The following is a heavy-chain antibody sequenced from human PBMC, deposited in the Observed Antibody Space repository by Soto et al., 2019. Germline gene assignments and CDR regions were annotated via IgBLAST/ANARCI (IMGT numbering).Heavy chain of an antibody. D-gene: IGHD4-17*01. Sequence: VGSLRLSCAASGFTFSNYGMHWVRQAPGKGLEWVAVISYDGTNKYYADSVKGRFTISRDNSKNTLYLQMNSLRAEDTAVYYCAKGYGDYVGYYYYGMDVWGQGTTVTVS. V-gene: IGHV3-30*18. CDR3: AKGYGDYVGYYYYGMDV. J-gene: IGHJ6*02. CDR2: ISYDGTNK. CDR1: GFTFSNYG.